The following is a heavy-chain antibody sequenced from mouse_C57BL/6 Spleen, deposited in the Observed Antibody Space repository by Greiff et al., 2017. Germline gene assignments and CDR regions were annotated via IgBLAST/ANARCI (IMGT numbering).Heavy chain of an antibody. D-gene: IGHD2-4*01. CDR2: IYPGDGDT. J-gene: IGHJ3*01. V-gene: IGHV1-80*01. CDR3: ARAKADYAPAWFAY. Sequence: QVQLQQSGAELVKPGASVKISCKASGYAFSSYWMNWVKQRPGKGLEWIGQIYPGDGDTKYNGKFKGKATLTADKSSSTAYMQLSSLTSEDSAVYFCARAKADYAPAWFAYWGQVTLVTVS. CDR1: GYAFSSYW.